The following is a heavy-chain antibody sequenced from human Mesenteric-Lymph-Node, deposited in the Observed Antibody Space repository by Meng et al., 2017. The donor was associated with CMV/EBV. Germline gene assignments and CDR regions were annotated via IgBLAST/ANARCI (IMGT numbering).Heavy chain of an antibody. V-gene: IGHV1-18*01. J-gene: IGHJ6*02. CDR2: IVPYTGNA. D-gene: IGHD2-2*01. Sequence: YGVSWVRQAPGQGLEWMGWIVPYTGNADYAKRFQGRVTLTTDTSTNTAYMELRSLTSDDTAVYYCARGQFCSSSACHSFYYYGMDVWGLGTAVTVSS. CDR3: ARGQFCSSSACHSFYYYGMDV. CDR1: YG.